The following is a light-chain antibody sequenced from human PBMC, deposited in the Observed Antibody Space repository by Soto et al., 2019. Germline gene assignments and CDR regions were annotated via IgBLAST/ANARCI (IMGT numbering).Light chain of an antibody. V-gene: IGLV2-14*01. J-gene: IGLJ2*01. Sequence: QSALTQPASVSGSLGQPITISCTGTRSDVGGYNFVSWYQQHPGKAPKLMIHEVSNRPSGVSNRFSGSKSGNTASLTISGLQAEDEGDYYCSSYSNTNTLVFGGGTKLTVL. CDR1: RSDVGGYNF. CDR3: SSYSNTNTLV. CDR2: EVS.